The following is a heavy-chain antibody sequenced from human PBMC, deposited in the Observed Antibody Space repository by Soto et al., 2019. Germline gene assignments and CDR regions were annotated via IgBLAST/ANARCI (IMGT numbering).Heavy chain of an antibody. D-gene: IGHD1-1*01. CDR3: TTRLHLERPFDY. J-gene: IGHJ4*02. CDR2: IKSKTDGGTT. CDR1: GCTFDDYS. Sequence: PGGSLSLSWAASGCTFDDYSMSWVRQAPGKGLEWVGRIKSKTDGGTTDYAAPVKGRFTISRDDSKNTLYLQMNSLKTEDTAVYYCTTRLHLERPFDYWGQGTLVTVSS. V-gene: IGHV3-15*01.